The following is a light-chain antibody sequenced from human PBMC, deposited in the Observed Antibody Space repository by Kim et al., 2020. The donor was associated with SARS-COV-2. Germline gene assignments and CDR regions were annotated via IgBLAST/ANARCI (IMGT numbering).Light chain of an antibody. V-gene: IGKV1-12*02. CDR1: QDVNTW. CDR3: QQVDSFPFT. CDR2: TAS. Sequence: SASGGDRVTITCRASQDVNTWLAWYQQKSGKAPELLIYTASSLHSGVPARFSGSGSGTDFTLTIRGLQPEDFATYYCQQVDSFPFTFGGGTKLEI. J-gene: IGKJ4*01.